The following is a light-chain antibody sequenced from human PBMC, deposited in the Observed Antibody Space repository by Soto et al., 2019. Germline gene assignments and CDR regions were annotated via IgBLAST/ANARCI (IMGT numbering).Light chain of an antibody. CDR1: QSVSSY. Sequence: EIVLTQSPATLSLSPGERATLSCRASQSVSSYLAWYQQKPGQGPRLLIYDASNRATGVSARFSGSGSGTDFTLTISSLEPGDFAVYYCHQRSSWPRGTFGQGTKVDIK. CDR2: DAS. V-gene: IGKV3-11*01. CDR3: HQRSSWPRGT. J-gene: IGKJ1*01.